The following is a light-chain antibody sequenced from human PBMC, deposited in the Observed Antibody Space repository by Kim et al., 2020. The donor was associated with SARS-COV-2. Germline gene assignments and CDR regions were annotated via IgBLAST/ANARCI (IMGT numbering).Light chain of an antibody. Sequence: SSELTQDPAVSVALGQTVRITCQGDSLRSYYASWYQQKPGQAPVLVIYGKNNRPSGIPDRFSGSSSGNTASLTITGAQAEDEADYYCKSRDSSGNHPFGTGTKVTVL. CDR2: GKN. CDR3: KSRDSSGNHP. J-gene: IGLJ1*01. CDR1: SLRSYY. V-gene: IGLV3-19*01.